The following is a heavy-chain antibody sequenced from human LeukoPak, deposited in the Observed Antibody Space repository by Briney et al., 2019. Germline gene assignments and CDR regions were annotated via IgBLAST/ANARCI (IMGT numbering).Heavy chain of an antibody. D-gene: IGHD5-18*01. V-gene: IGHV1-69*04. Sequence: SVKVSCKASGGTFSSYAISWVRQAPGQGLEWMGRIIPILGIANYAQKFQGRVTITADKSTSTAYMELSSLRSEDTAVYYCARPCLEGSYDPYGMDVWGQGTTVTVSS. CDR2: IIPILGIA. CDR1: GGTFSSYA. J-gene: IGHJ6*02. CDR3: ARPCLEGSYDPYGMDV.